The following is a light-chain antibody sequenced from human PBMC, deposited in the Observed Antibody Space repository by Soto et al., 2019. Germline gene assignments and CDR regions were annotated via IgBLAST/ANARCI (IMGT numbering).Light chain of an antibody. CDR3: SSYASTTTLDVL. Sequence: QSALTQPASVSGSPGQSITISCTGTSSDVGGHNYVSWYQQHPGKAPKLMIYEVSDRPSGVSNRFSGSKSGNTASLTISGLQSDDEAEYYCSSYASTTTLDVLFGGGTKLTVL. CDR1: SSDVGGHNY. J-gene: IGLJ2*01. CDR2: EVS. V-gene: IGLV2-14*01.